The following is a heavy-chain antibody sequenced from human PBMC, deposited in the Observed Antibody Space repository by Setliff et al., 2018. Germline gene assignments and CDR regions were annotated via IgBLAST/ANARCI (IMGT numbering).Heavy chain of an antibody. Sequence: ESLKISCEGSGDNFNTNWTAWVRQMPGRGLEWMGVIYPGDSDTRYSPSFEGQVIISADKSSSSAFLQWNSLKASDTAMYFCARRDFGSDYPLVSWGQGTLVTVSS. CDR1: GDNFNTNW. CDR2: IYPGDSDT. V-gene: IGHV5-51*01. CDR3: ARRDFGSDYPLVS. D-gene: IGHD6-25*01. J-gene: IGHJ4*02.